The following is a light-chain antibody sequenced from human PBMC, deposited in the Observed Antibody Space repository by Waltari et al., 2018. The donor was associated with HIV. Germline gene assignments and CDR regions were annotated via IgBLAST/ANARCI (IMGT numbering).Light chain of an antibody. Sequence: DIQMSQSPSTLSASVGERVTITCRASRAVGPWLAWYQQRPGEGPRLLIYKASTLQGGVPSRFSGRGSGTDFTLTINSLQPEDSATYYRQHYNSQWTFGQGTKVEIK. CDR1: RAVGPW. CDR2: KAS. V-gene: IGKV1-5*03. J-gene: IGKJ1*01. CDR3: QHYNSQWT.